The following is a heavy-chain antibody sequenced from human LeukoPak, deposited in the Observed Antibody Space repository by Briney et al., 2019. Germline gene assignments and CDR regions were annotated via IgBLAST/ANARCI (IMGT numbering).Heavy chain of an antibody. CDR3: ARSSYCNGGSCFSYYFDY. D-gene: IGHD2-15*01. V-gene: IGHV4-31*03. CDR2: IYYSGST. J-gene: IGHJ4*02. CDR1: GGSISSGGYY. Sequence: PSETLSLTCTVSGGSISSGGYYWSWIRQHPGKGLEWIGYIYYSGSTYYNPSLKSRVTISVDTSKNLFSLKLSSVTAADTAVYYCARSSYCNGGSCFSYYFDYWGQGTLVTVSS.